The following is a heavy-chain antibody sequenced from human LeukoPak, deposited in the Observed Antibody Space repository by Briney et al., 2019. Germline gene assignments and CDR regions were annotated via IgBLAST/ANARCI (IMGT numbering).Heavy chain of an antibody. J-gene: IGHJ6*03. CDR1: GGSISSSSYY. V-gene: IGHV4-39*01. CDR2: LYYSGST. Sequence: PSETLSLTCTVSGGSISSSSYYWGWIRPPPGKGLEWIGSLYYSGSTYYNPSLKSRVTISVDTSKNQFSLKLSSVTAADTAVYYCARQSSRNDYYYYYYMDVWGKGTTVTVSS. D-gene: IGHD1-14*01. CDR3: ARQSSRNDYYYYYYMDV.